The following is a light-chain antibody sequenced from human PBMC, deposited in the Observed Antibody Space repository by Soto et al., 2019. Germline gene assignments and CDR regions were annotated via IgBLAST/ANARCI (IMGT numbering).Light chain of an antibody. J-gene: IGLJ3*02. CDR1: TGVVTSGHY. CDR2: DAS. V-gene: IGLV7-46*01. Sequence: QTVVTQEPSLTVSPGGTVTLTCGSSTGVVTSGHYPYWFQQKPGQAPRTLIYDASKKHSWTPGRFSGSLLGGKAALTLSGAQPEDEADYYCLLYHNGPGVFGGGTKLTVL. CDR3: LLYHNGPGV.